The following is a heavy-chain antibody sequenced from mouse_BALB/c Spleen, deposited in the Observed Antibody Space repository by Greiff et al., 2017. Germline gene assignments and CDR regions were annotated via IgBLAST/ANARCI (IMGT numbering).Heavy chain of an antibody. Sequence: EVKVEESGGGLVKPGGSLKLSCAASGFTFSSYAMSWVRQTPEKRLEWVASISSGGSTYYPDSVKGRFTISRDNARNILYLQMSSLRSEDTAMYYCARGQSHYYGSRYFDYWGQGTTLTVSS. V-gene: IGHV5-6-5*01. CDR2: ISSGGST. J-gene: IGHJ2*01. D-gene: IGHD1-1*01. CDR1: GFTFSSYA. CDR3: ARGQSHYYGSRYFDY.